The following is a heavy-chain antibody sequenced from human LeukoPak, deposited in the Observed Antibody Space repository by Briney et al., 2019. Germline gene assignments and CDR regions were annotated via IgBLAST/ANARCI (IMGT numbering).Heavy chain of an antibody. CDR3: ARGPDCSGGSCYFYYYYYMDV. D-gene: IGHD2-15*01. CDR2: IYSGGST. J-gene: IGHJ6*03. CDR1: GFTVSSNY. Sequence: GSLRLSCAASGFTVSSNYMSWVRQAPGKGLERVSVIYSGGSTYYADSVKGRFTISRDNSKNTLYLQMNSLRAEDTAVYYCARGPDCSGGSCYFYYYYYMDVWGKGTTVTVSS. V-gene: IGHV3-53*01.